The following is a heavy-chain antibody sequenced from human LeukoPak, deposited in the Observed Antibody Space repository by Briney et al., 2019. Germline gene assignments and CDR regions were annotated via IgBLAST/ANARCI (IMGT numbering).Heavy chain of an antibody. J-gene: IGHJ3*02. CDR3: ARDTMGATPGAFDI. CDR1: GYTFTIYD. V-gene: IGHV1-8*03. CDR2: MNPNSGST. D-gene: IGHD1-26*01. Sequence: ASVKVSCKASGYTFTIYDINWVRQATGQGLEWMGWMNPNSGSTGYAQKFQGRVAITRNTSISTAYMELSSLRSEDTAVYYCARDTMGATPGAFDIWGQGTMVTVSS.